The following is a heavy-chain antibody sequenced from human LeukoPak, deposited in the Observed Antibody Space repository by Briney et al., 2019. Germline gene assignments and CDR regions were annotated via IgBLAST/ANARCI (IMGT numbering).Heavy chain of an antibody. D-gene: IGHD6-13*01. J-gene: IGHJ4*02. V-gene: IGHV4-61*01. CDR3: ARGIYSSSWLPYFDY. CDR1: GGSVSSGSYY. CDR2: IYYSGST. Sequence: SETLSLTCTVSGGSVSSGSYYWSWIRQPPGTGLEWIGYIYYSGSTNYNPSLKSRVTISVDTSKNQFSLKLSSVTAADTAVYYCARGIYSSSWLPYFDYWGQGTLVTVSS.